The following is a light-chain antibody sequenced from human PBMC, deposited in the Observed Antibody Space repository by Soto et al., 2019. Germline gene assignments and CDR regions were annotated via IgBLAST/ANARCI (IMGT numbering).Light chain of an antibody. J-gene: IGLJ2*01. CDR3: AAWDASLSVL. Sequence: QSVLTQPPSASGTPGQRVTISCSGSSSNIGSNYVYWYQQLPGTAPKLLIYRNNQRPSGVPDRFSGSKSGTSASLAISGLRSEDEAEYYCAAWDASLSVLFGGGNKLTAL. CDR2: RNN. CDR1: SSNIGSNY. V-gene: IGLV1-47*01.